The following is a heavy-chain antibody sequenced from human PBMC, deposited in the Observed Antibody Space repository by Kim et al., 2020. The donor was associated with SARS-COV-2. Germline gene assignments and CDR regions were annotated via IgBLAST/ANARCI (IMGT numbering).Heavy chain of an antibody. V-gene: IGHV3-23*01. J-gene: IGHJ3*01. CDR3: ARVVRGTRAFDV. CDR2: T. Sequence: TYYEDSVKGRFTIRRDNAKTTLDLQMNSLRAEDTAVYSCARVVRGTRAFDVWGQGTLVAVSS. D-gene: IGHD1-1*01.